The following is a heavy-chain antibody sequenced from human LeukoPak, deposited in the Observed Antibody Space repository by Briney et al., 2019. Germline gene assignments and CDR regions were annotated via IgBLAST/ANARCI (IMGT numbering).Heavy chain of an antibody. Sequence: SETLSLTCTVNGASFSEYFWSWVRQYPGEGLEWIGEVRHGGVTSYNPSLMGRVTISADTSKNQFSLTLTSVTAADTAVYYCARGRHYYGDYIRSFPDGFHVWGRGTVVSVSS. CDR1: GASFSEYF. CDR2: VRHGGVT. D-gene: IGHD4-17*01. J-gene: IGHJ3*01. CDR3: ARGRHYYGDYIRSFPDGFHV. V-gene: IGHV4-34*01.